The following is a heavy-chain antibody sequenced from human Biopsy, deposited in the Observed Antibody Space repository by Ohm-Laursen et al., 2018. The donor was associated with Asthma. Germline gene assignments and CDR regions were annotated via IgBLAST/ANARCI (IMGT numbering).Heavy chain of an antibody. V-gene: IGHV1-69*04. J-gene: IGHJ4*02. CDR1: GGSFSNFA. CDR2: ILTKFDIT. Sequence: SVKVSCKASGGSFSNFAFSWVRQAPGHGLEWMGTILTKFDITSYAEKFQGRVTFTADKSTSTTYMELSRLRSEDTDVYYCARSYDTDSYPVLVLDYWGQGTLVTVSS. CDR3: ARSYDTDSYPVLVLDY. D-gene: IGHD3-22*01.